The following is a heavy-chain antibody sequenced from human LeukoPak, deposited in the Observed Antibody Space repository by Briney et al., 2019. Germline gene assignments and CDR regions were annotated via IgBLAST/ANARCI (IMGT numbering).Heavy chain of an antibody. D-gene: IGHD6-13*01. V-gene: IGHV3-7*01. J-gene: IGHJ6*03. Sequence: PGGSLRLSCAASGFTFSTSWMSWVRQAPGKGLEWVANIGQDGSEEYYVDSVKGRFTISRDNAKNSLYLQMNSLRAEDSAVYYCARIAALYFYYMVVWGKGTTVTVSS. CDR2: IGQDGSEE. CDR3: ARIAALYFYYMVV. CDR1: GFTFSTSW.